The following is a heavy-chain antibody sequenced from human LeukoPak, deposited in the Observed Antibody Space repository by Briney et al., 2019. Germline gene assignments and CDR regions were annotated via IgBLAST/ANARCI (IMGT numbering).Heavy chain of an antibody. D-gene: IGHD2-15*01. V-gene: IGHV1-2*02. J-gene: IGHJ3*01. CDR1: GYNFSVYY. CDR2: MDPNSGDT. CDR3: ATRGGLTPNTLAM. Sequence: GASVKVSCKGSGYNFSVYYMHWVRQAPGQGLEWMGWMDPNSGDTIYAPKFQGRVSMTRDTSITTAYMGLSSLTFDDSAMYYCATRGGLTPNTLAMWGHGTMVTVPS.